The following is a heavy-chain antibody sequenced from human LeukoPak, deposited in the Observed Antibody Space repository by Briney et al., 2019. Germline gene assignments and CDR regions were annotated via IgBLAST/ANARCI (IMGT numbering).Heavy chain of an antibody. J-gene: IGHJ4*02. CDR1: GGSISSSSYY. CDR3: ARDLAGHWSGIGY. V-gene: IGHV4-39*07. D-gene: IGHD3-3*01. Sequence: SETLSLTCTVSGGSISSSSYYWGWIRQPPGKGLEWIGSIYYSGSTYYNPSLKSRVTISVDTSKNQFSLKLSSVTAADTAVYYCARDLAGHWSGIGYWGQGTLVTVSS. CDR2: IYYSGST.